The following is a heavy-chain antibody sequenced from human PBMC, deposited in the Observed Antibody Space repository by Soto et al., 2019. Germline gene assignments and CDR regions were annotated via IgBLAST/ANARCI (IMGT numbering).Heavy chain of an antibody. CDR2: INPATGAA. D-gene: IGHD3-3*01. Sequence: QLHLVQSGAVVKKPGASVTVSCSASGYPVTAYYMHWVRQAPGRGLEWMGGINPATGAAKYTQTFQGRVTTTRDHCTGKGFRELRGLTSGDTALVYWARGGGVGVAGSAAFDMWGQGTLVTVSS. CDR3: ARGGGVGVAGSAAFDM. CDR1: GYPVTAYY. J-gene: IGHJ3*02. V-gene: IGHV1-2*02.